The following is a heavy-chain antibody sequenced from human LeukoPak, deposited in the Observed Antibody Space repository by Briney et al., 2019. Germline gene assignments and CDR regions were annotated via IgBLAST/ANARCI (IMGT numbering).Heavy chain of an antibody. CDR3: ARAYCSSTSCYHLDY. Sequence: SVKVSCKASGGTFSSYAISWVRQAPGQGLEWMGGIIPIFGTANYAQKFQGRVTITADESTSTAYMELRSLRSEDTAVYYCARAYCSSTSCYHLDYWGQGTLVTVSS. J-gene: IGHJ4*02. V-gene: IGHV1-69*01. D-gene: IGHD2-2*01. CDR1: GGTFSSYA. CDR2: IIPIFGTA.